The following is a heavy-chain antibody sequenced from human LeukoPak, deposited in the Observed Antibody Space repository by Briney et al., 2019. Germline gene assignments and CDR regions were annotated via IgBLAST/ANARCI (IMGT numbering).Heavy chain of an antibody. CDR2: ISGSAGST. CDR1: GFTFRSYG. V-gene: IGHV3-23*01. D-gene: IGHD4-23*01. Sequence: QPGGSLRLSCAASGFTFRSYGMNWVRQAPGKGLEWVSAISGSAGSTYYADSVKGRFTISRDNSKNTLYLQMNSLRAEDTAVYYCAKDQNDYGGNSGSFDYWGQGTLVTVS. CDR3: AKDQNDYGGNSGSFDY. J-gene: IGHJ4*02.